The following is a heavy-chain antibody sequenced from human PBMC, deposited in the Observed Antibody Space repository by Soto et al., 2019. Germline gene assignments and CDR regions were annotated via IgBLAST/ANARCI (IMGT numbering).Heavy chain of an antibody. CDR1: GFTFSSYS. Sequence: EVQLVESGGGLVQPGGSLRLSCAASGFTFSSYSMNWVRQAPGKGLEWVSYISSSSTIYYADSVKGRFTISRDNAKNSLYLQMNSLRDEDTAVYYCARDPKGWFGAISYYYYYGMDVWGQGTTVTVSS. V-gene: IGHV3-48*02. CDR2: ISSSSTI. J-gene: IGHJ6*02. D-gene: IGHD3-3*01. CDR3: ARDPKGWFGAISYYYYYGMDV.